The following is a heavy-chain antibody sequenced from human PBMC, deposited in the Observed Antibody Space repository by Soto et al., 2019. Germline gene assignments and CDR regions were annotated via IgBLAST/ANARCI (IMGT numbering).Heavy chain of an antibody. V-gene: IGHV1-18*04. CDR1: GYTFTRYG. J-gene: IGHJ4*02. CDR2: TSANNDNT. CDR3: ARDERGTCTGTNCYYFDY. D-gene: IGHD2-2*01. Sequence: QVQLVQSGTEVKEPGASVKVSCKASGYTFTRYGISWVRQAPGQGLEWMAWTSANNDNTNYAEKVQGRVTLTTDTTTGTEYMELRSLRSDDTAVYYCARDERGTCTGTNCYYFDYWGQGTLVTVSS.